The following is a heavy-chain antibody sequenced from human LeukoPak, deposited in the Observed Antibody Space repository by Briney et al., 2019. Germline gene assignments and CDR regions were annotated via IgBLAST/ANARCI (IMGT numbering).Heavy chain of an antibody. J-gene: IGHJ4*02. V-gene: IGHV4-59*01. CDR2: IYYTGST. CDR3: ARDAYYYDSSASRLFDY. D-gene: IGHD3-22*01. CDR1: GVTITSNY. Sequence: SGTLTLTCTVSGVTITSNYRSWIRQPPGKGLEWVAYIYYTGSTNYNPSLKSRVTISVDTSKNQFSLKLSSVTAADTAVYYCARDAYYYDSSASRLFDYWGQGTLVTVSS.